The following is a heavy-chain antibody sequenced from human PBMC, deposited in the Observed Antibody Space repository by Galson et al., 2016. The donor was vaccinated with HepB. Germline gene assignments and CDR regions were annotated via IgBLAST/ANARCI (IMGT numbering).Heavy chain of an antibody. CDR3: AKARGSAFDY. CDR2: ISGNGVKS. Sequence: SLRLSCAGSGFTFINYAMTWVRQAPGKGLEWVATISGNGVKSYYAASVKGRFVVSRDNSKNTLYLQMASLRLDDTAIYFCAKARGSAFDYWGQGTLVTVSS. V-gene: IGHV3-23*01. CDR1: GFTFINYA. J-gene: IGHJ4*02. D-gene: IGHD3-10*01.